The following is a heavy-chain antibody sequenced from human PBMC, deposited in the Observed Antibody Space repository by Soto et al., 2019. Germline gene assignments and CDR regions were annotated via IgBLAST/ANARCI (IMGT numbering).Heavy chain of an antibody. CDR1: GDSVSSGGAY. Sequence: QVQLHESGPGLVQPSQTLSLTCSVSGDSVSSGGAYWSWIRQLPGKGLEWIGYLWYGGSANYTPSLTSRLTISLDTSKNQFSLKLKSVTAADTDVYYCARIKSRYYKIISSAFDYWGRGTLVTVSS. CDR2: LWYGGSA. V-gene: IGHV4-31*03. CDR3: ARIKSRYYKIISSAFDY. J-gene: IGHJ4*02. D-gene: IGHD3-10*01.